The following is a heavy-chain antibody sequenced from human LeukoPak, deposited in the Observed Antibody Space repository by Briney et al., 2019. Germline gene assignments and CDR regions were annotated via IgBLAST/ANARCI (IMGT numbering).Heavy chain of an antibody. CDR2: MKSDSGNT. J-gene: IGHJ6*02. V-gene: IGHV1-8*01. CDR3: ARVRYGDYSYYYYGMDV. D-gene: IGHD4-17*01. Sequence: ASVKVSCKASGYTLTNYDITWVRQATGQGLEWMGWMKSDSGNTAYPQKLQGRVTMTRDTSINTAYMKLSSLRSEDTAVYYCARVRYGDYSYYYYGMDVWGQGTTVTVSS. CDR1: GYTLTNYD.